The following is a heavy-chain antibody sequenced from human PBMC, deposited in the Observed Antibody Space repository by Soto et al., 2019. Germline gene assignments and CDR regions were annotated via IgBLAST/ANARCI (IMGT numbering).Heavy chain of an antibody. CDR1: GYGFTSYW. Sequence: PGESLKISCKGSGYGFTSYWISWVRQMPGKGLEWMGRIDPSDSYTNYSPSFQGHVTISADKSISTAYLQWSSLKASDTAMYYYARQRRDGYNSQVAYYFDYWGQGTLVTVSS. V-gene: IGHV5-10-1*01. D-gene: IGHD5-12*01. J-gene: IGHJ4*02. CDR2: IDPSDSYT. CDR3: ARQRRDGYNSQVAYYFDY.